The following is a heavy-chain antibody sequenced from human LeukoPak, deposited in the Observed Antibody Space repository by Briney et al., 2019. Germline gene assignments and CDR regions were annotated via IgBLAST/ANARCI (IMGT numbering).Heavy chain of an antibody. J-gene: IGHJ4*02. CDR2: INREGSST. V-gene: IGHV3-74*01. CDR3: ARDHYSRFDY. CDR1: GFTLSRYG. Sequence: GGSLRLSCAASGFTLSRYGMNWVRQAPGKGLVWVSRINREGSSTTYADSVKGRFTISRDNAKNTLILQMNSLRAEDTAVYYCARDHYSRFDYWGQGTLVTVSS. D-gene: IGHD2-15*01.